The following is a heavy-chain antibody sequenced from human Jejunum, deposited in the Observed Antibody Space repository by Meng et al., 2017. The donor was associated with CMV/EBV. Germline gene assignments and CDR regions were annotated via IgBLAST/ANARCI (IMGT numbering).Heavy chain of an antibody. CDR1: GDSVSSNSVT. V-gene: IGHV6-1*01. CDR2: TYYRSKWYN. CDR3: ARGRGWISDL. J-gene: IGHJ4*02. Sequence: FSGDSVSSNSVTWNWIRQSPSRGLEWLGRTYYRSKWYNDYAVSVKSRISINADTSKNQFSLQLNSVTPEDAAVYYCARGRGWISDLWGQGTLVTVSS. D-gene: IGHD6-19*01.